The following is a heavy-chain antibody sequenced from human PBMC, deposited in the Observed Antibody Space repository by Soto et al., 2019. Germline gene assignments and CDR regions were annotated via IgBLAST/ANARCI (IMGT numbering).Heavy chain of an antibody. J-gene: IGHJ6*02. CDR3: AKDHVAYYYYYGMDV. D-gene: IGHD2-15*01. CDR2: ISGSGGST. V-gene: IGHV3-23*01. Sequence: EVQLLESGGGLVQPGGSLRLSCAASGFTFSSYAMSRVRQAPGKGLAWVSAISGSGGSTYYADSVKCRFTISRYNSKNTVYLQMNSLRAEDTAVYYCAKDHVAYYYYYGMDVWGQGTTVTVSS. CDR1: GFTFSSYA.